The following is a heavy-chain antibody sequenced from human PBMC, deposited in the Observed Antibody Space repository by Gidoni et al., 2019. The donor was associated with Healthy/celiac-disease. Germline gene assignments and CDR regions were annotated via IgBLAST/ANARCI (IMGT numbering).Heavy chain of an antibody. V-gene: IGHV4-61*02. CDR2: IYPSGST. CDR3: ARTYCSGGSCFFDY. CDR1: GGSISSGSYY. D-gene: IGHD2-15*01. J-gene: IGHJ4*02. Sequence: QVQLQEAGPGLVKPSQTLALTCTGSGGSISSGSYYWSWIRQPAGKGLEWIGRIYPSGSTNSNPSLKSRVTISVDTSKTQFSLKLSSVTAADTAVYYCARTYCSGGSCFFDYWGQGTLVTVSS.